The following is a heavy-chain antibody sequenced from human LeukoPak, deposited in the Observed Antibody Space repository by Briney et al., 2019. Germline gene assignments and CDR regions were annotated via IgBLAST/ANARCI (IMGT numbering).Heavy chain of an antibody. J-gene: IGHJ4*02. D-gene: IGHD4-17*01. Sequence: GGSLRLSCAASGFTFSSYWMSWVRQAPGKGLEWVANIKQDGSAKYYVDSVKGRFTISRDNAKNSLYLQINSLRDVDTAVYYCARGNDYGDHIGIYFDYWGQGALVTVSS. CDR1: GFTFSSYW. CDR2: IKQDGSAK. V-gene: IGHV3-7*03. CDR3: ARGNDYGDHIGIYFDY.